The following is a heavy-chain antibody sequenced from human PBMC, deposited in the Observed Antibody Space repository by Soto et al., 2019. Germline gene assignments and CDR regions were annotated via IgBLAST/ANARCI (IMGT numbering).Heavy chain of an antibody. CDR2: IIPILGIP. CDR3: ARLRDSDGMDV. V-gene: IGHV1-69*02. CDR1: GGTFSTYT. Sequence: QVQLVQSGAEVKKPGSSVKVSCKASGGTFSTYTITWVRQAPGQGLEWMGRIIPILGIPNYAQKFQGRVXXTXYKSTSTAYMELSSLRSEDTAVYYCARLRDSDGMDVWGQGTTVTVSS. J-gene: IGHJ6*02. D-gene: IGHD1-26*01.